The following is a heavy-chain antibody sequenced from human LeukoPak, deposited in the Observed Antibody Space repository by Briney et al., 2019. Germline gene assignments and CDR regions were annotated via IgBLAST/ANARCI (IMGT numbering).Heavy chain of an antibody. J-gene: IGHJ4*02. V-gene: IGHV3-21*01. CDR3: ARAEYFYDTSSFYKHPFDI. CDR1: GFSFSSFT. D-gene: IGHD3-22*01. Sequence: GGSLRLSCKVSGFSFSSFTRNWVRQTAGKGLEWVGSITSMSGSRFYADSVKGGFTISRDNEHNALFLQTHSLRAEDTAVSYCARAEYFYDTSSFYKHPFDIWGQGTLVTVSS. CDR2: ITSMSGSR.